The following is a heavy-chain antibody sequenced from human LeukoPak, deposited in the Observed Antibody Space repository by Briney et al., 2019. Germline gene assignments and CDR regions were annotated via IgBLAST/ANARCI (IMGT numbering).Heavy chain of an antibody. V-gene: IGHV4-39*07. CDR2: IYYSGST. CDR1: GGSISSSSYY. J-gene: IGHJ4*02. D-gene: IGHD3-10*01. Sequence: SETLSLTCTVSGGSISSSSYYWGWIRQPPGKGLEWIGSIYYSGSTYYNPSLKSRVTISVDTSKNQFSLKLSSVTAADTAVYYCAREVGYYGSGSSSRPVDYWGQGTLVTVSS. CDR3: AREVGYYGSGSSSRPVDY.